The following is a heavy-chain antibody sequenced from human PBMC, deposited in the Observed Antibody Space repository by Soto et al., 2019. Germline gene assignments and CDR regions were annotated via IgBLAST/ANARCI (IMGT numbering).Heavy chain of an antibody. J-gene: IGHJ4*02. CDR1: GGTFSSYA. CDR2: IIPMFGTA. CDR3: ARQGRELPLFDY. D-gene: IGHD1-26*01. V-gene: IGHV1-69*13. Sequence: SVKVSCKASGGTFSSYAMNWVRQAPGQGLEWMGGIIPMFGTADYAQKFQARVTITADESTSTAYMELSSLRSEDTAVYYCARQGRELPLFDYWGQGTLVTVSS.